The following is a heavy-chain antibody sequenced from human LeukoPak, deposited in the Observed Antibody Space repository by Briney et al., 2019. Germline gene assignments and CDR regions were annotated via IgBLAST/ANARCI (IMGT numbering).Heavy chain of an antibody. J-gene: IGHJ5*02. Sequence: GASVKVSCKASGYTFTGYYMHWVRQAPGQGLEWMGWINPNSGGTNYAQKFQGRVTMTRDTSISTAYMELSRLRSDDTAVYYCAREEGSPVSIGNWFDPWGQGTLVTVSS. CDR2: INPNSGGT. D-gene: IGHD1-26*01. CDR3: AREEGSPVSIGNWFDP. CDR1: GYTFTGYY. V-gene: IGHV1-2*02.